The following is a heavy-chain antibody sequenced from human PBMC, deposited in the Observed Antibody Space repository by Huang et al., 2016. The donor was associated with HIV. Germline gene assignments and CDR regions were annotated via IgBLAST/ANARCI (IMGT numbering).Heavy chain of an antibody. D-gene: IGHD2-15*01. CDR3: ARDRITQCNGGRCYSDWSDP. V-gene: IGHV4-30-4*08. J-gene: IGHJ5*02. CDR2: IYYTGTT. CDR1: GASISRGGYL. Sequence: QVQLQESGPGPVKPSQTLSLTCTVSGASISRGGYLWSWIRQSPGKGLEWIGSIYYTGTTSDNPSLRCRVTMSVDTSKNQFSLRLTSVTAEDTAVYYCARDRITQCNGGRCYSDWSDPWGQGTLVIVSS.